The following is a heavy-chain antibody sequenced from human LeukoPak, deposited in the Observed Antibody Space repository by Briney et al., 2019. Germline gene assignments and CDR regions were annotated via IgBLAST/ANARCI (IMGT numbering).Heavy chain of an antibody. CDR3: AKRVVIESTDYFYYYIHV. J-gene: IGHJ6*03. D-gene: IGHD3-3*01. Sequence: SGGSLRLSCEASGFSFSDYGMHWVRQAPGKGLEWVAFIRYDGSNKYYADSVKGRFTVSRDNSQSTLYLQMNSLRVEDTAVYYCAKRVVIESTDYFYYYIHVWGKGTTVTVSS. CDR1: GFSFSDYG. CDR2: IRYDGSNK. V-gene: IGHV3-30*02.